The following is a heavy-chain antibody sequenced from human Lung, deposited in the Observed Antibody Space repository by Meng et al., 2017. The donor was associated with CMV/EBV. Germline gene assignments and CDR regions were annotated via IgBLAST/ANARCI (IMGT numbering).Heavy chain of an antibody. CDR2: NSAYNGNT. CDR3: ARADYLLVHYYYYGMDV. D-gene: IGHD4/OR15-4a*01. CDR1: GYTFTSYG. Sequence: ASVKVSXKASGYTFTSYGISWVRQAPGQGLEWMGWNSAYNGNTNYAQKFQGRVTMTTDASTSTAYMELRSLRSDDTAMYFCARADYLLVHYYYYGMDVWGQGTTVXVSS. J-gene: IGHJ6*02. V-gene: IGHV1-18*01.